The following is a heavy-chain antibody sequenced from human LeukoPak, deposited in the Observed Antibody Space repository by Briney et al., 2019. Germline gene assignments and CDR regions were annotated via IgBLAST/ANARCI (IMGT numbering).Heavy chain of an antibody. D-gene: IGHD3-22*01. CDR1: GFTFSSYW. V-gene: IGHV3-7*01. Sequence: PGGSLRLSCAASGFTFSSYWMSWVRQAPGKGLEWVGNIKQDGSDKYHADSVKGRFTISRDNAKNSLYLQMNSLRAEDTAVYYCARDPVYYYDSSGYNIWGQGTMVTVSS. J-gene: IGHJ3*02. CDR2: IKQDGSDK. CDR3: ARDPVYYYDSSGYNI.